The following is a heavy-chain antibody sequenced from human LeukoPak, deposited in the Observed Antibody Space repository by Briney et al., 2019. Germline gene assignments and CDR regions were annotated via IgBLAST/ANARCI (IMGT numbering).Heavy chain of an antibody. CDR2: IYYSGST. CDR3: ARGVQYTAMVNGFDY. J-gene: IGHJ4*02. Sequence: SESLSLTCTVSGGSISSYYWSWIRQPPGKGLEWIGYIYYSGSTNYNPSLKSRVTISVDTSKNQFSLKLTSVTAADTAVYYCARGVQYTAMVNGFDYWGQGTLVTVSS. D-gene: IGHD5-18*01. CDR1: GGSISSYY. V-gene: IGHV4-59*01.